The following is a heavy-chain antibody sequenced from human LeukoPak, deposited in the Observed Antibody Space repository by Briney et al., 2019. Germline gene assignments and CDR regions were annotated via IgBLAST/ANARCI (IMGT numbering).Heavy chain of an antibody. D-gene: IGHD1-1*01. CDR2: ITSGGTFM. CDR1: GFTFSSYS. J-gene: IGHJ4*02. Sequence: GGSLRLSCAASGFTFSSYSINWARQAPGKALEWVSSITSGGTFMFYADSVKGRFTISRDNAKKSVFLQMNSLRAEDSAVYYCAREPTGDYWGQGMLVTVSS. V-gene: IGHV3-21*01. CDR3: AREPTGDY.